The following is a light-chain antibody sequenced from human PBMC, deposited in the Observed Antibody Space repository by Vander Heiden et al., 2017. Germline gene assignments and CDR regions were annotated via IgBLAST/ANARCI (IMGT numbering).Light chain of an antibody. CDR1: QSITGRD. Sequence: EIVLTPSHGTLSLSPGERAPHTSRTGQSITGRDLAGYQQKPGQAPRLLISGASTRAAGVPDRFIGSGSWTDFTLTICRLEPEDFAVYYCQQYDSSLTFGGGTKVEI. V-gene: IGKV3-20*01. CDR3: QQYDSSLT. CDR2: GAS. J-gene: IGKJ4*01.